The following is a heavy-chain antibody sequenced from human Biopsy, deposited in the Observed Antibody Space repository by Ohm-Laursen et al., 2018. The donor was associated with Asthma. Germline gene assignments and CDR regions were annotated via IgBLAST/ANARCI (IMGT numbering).Heavy chain of an antibody. J-gene: IGHJ6*02. CDR3: ARGSSSRLSQWELLVSGGKRAHSYYGMDV. CDR2: THHSGDT. Sequence: ETLSLTCTVYGGSFSSNYWSWSRQTPGKGLEWLGDTHHSGDTNYNSSLSSRPTLSVDTTKNQFSLRLISVTAADTAVYYCARGSSSRLSQWELLVSGGKRAHSYYGMDVWGQGTTVTVSS. V-gene: IGHV4-34*01. CDR1: GGSFSSNY. D-gene: IGHD1-26*01.